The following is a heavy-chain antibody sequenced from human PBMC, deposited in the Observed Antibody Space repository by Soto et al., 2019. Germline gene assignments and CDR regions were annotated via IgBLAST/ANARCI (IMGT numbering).Heavy chain of an antibody. CDR2: VNHSGTT. CDR3: ARGIGYCSSINCYSSRRLRFDS. D-gene: IGHD2-2*01. J-gene: IGHJ4*02. CDR1: GGSFSGYY. V-gene: IGHV4-34*01. Sequence: QVQLQQWGAGLLKPSETLSLTCAVYGGSFSGYYWSWIRHSPEKGLEWIGEVNHSGTTYYNPSLKTRVTISVHTPTNQFSLKMSSVTAADTAVYYCARGIGYCSSINCYSSRRLRFDSWGQGTLVTVSS.